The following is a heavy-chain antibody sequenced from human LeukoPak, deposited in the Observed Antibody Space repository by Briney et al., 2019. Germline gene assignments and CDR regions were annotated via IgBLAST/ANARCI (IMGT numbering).Heavy chain of an antibody. V-gene: IGHV4-30-4*01. J-gene: IGHJ4*02. CDR1: GGSINGYY. CDR3: ARVARSDYGLWRGVDY. D-gene: IGHD4-17*01. CDR2: IYYSGST. Sequence: SETLSLTCTVSGGSINGYYWSWIRQPPGKGLEWIGYIYYSGSTYYNPSLKSRVTISVDTSKNQFSLKLSSVTAADTAVYYCARVARSDYGLWRGVDYWGQGTLVTVSS.